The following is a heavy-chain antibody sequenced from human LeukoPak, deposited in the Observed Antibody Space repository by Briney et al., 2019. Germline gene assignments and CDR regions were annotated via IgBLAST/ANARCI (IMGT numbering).Heavy chain of an antibody. CDR1: GYTFTSYY. J-gene: IGHJ6*03. CDR2: INPSGGST. D-gene: IGHD4-17*01. Sequence: ASVKVSCKASGYTFTSYYMHWVRQAPGQGLEWMGIINPSGGSTNYAQKFQGRVTMTRDMSTSTVYMELSSLRSEDTAVYYCARGTTVTTLWYYYHYMDVWGKGTTVTVSS. V-gene: IGHV1-46*01. CDR3: ARGTTVTTLWYYYHYMDV.